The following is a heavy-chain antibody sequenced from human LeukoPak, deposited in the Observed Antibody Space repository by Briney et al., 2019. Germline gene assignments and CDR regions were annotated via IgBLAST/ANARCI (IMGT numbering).Heavy chain of an antibody. CDR3: AREGPQDDFWRGINYYYYYYMDV. V-gene: IGHV3-7*01. Sequence: GGSLRLSCAASGFTFSSYWMSWVRQAPGKGLEWVANIKQDGSEKYYVDSVKGRFTISRDNAKNSLYLQMNSLRAEDTAVYYCAREGPQDDFWRGINYYYYYYMDVWGKGTTVTVSS. J-gene: IGHJ6*03. D-gene: IGHD3-3*01. CDR1: GFTFSSYW. CDR2: IKQDGSEK.